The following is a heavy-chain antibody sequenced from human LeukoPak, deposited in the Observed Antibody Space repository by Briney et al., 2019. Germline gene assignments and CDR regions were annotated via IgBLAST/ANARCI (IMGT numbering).Heavy chain of an antibody. V-gene: IGHV7-4-1*02. D-gene: IGHD6-13*01. J-gene: IGHJ6*02. CDR2: INTNTGNP. Sequence: GASVKVSCKASGYTFTSYAMNWVRQAPGQGLEWMGWINTNTGNPTYAQGFTGRFVFSLDTSVSTAYLQISSLKAEDTAVYYCARAQTTGIAAAGPGNGMDVWGQGTTVTVSS. CDR1: GYTFTSYA. CDR3: ARAQTTGIAAAGPGNGMDV.